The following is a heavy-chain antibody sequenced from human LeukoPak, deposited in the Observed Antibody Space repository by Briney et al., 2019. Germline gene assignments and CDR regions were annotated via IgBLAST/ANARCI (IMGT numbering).Heavy chain of an antibody. J-gene: IGHJ4*02. V-gene: IGHV4-34*01. CDR2: INHSGST. CDR1: GGSISSYY. Sequence: SETLSLTCTVSGGSISSYYWSWIRQPPGKGLEWIGEINHSGSTNYNPSLKSRVTISVDTSKNQFSLKLSSVTAADTAVYYCARQILFHSERWLKSFDYWGQGTLVTVSS. D-gene: IGHD5-24*01. CDR3: ARQILFHSERWLKSFDY.